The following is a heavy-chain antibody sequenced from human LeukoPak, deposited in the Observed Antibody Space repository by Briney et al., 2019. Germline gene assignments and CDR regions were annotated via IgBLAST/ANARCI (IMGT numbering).Heavy chain of an antibody. V-gene: IGHV4-4*07. CDR2: IYTSGST. CDR3: ARDSTGGSGSYYTYFDY. CDR1: GGSISSYY. Sequence: SETLSLTCTVSGGSISSYYWSWIRQPAGKGLEWIGRIYTSGSTNYNPSLKSRVTMSVDTSKNQFPLKLSSVTAADTAVYYCARDSTGGSGSYYTYFDYWGQGTLVTVSS. D-gene: IGHD3-10*01. J-gene: IGHJ4*02.